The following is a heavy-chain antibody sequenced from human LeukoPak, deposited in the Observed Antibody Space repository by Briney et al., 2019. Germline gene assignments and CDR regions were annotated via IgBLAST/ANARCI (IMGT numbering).Heavy chain of an antibody. D-gene: IGHD2-21*01. V-gene: IGHV3-21*01. CDR1: GITFSSYS. Sequence: GGSLRLSCAASGITFSSYSMNWVRQAPGKGVEWVSSISSSSGYIYYADSVKGRFTISRDNAKNSLYLQMNSLRAEDTAVYYCARYCGGCSLVDYNYYMDVWGKGTTVTVSS. CDR3: ARYCGGCSLVDYNYYMDV. CDR2: ISSSSGYI. J-gene: IGHJ6*03.